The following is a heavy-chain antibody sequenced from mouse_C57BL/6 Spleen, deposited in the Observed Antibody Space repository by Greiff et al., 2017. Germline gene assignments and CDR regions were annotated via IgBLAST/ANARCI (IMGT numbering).Heavy chain of an antibody. CDR2: IDPSDSYT. CDR1: GYTFTSYW. V-gene: IGHV1-69*01. J-gene: IGHJ2*01. CDR3: ARGGTRYFDY. Sequence: VQLQQPGAELVMPGASVKLSCKASGYTFTSYWMHWVKQRPGQGLEWIGEIDPSDSYTNYNQKFKGKSTLTVDKSSSTAYMQLSSRTSEYSAVYYCARGGTRYFDYWGQGTTLTVSS. D-gene: IGHD3-3*01.